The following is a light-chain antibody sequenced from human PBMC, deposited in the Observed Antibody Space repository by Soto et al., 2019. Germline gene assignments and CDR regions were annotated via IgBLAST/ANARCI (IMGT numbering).Light chain of an antibody. V-gene: IGLV1-44*01. CDR3: AAGDGGGNGPGV. Sequence: QPVLTQPPSASGTPGQRVTISCSGSSSNIGSNTVNWYQQLPGTAPKLLISSNNPRPSAVPDRFSVSQSGTSASLAISRLRPEDGADYDCAAGDGGGNGPGVFGGGTKLTVL. CDR1: SSNIGSNT. CDR2: SNN. J-gene: IGLJ2*01.